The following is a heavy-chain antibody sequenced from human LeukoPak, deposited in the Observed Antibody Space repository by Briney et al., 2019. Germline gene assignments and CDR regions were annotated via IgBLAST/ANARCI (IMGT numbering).Heavy chain of an antibody. D-gene: IGHD3-10*01. CDR3: ARDPTDYYGSGSYYNATDY. CDR2: ISSSSSYI. Sequence: GGSLRLSCAASGFTFSSYSMNWVRQAPGKGLEWFSSISSSSSYIYYADSVKGRFTISRDNAKNSLYLQMNSLRAADTAVYYCARDPTDYYGSGSYYNATDYWGQGTLVTVSS. J-gene: IGHJ4*02. CDR1: GFTFSSYS. V-gene: IGHV3-21*01.